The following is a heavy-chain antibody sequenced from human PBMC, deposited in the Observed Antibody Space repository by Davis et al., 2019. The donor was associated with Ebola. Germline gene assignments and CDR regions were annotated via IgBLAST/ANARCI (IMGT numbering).Heavy chain of an antibody. V-gene: IGHV3-48*01. D-gene: IGHD6-6*01. CDR1: GFTFSSYS. Sequence: GESLKISCAASGFTFSSYSMNWVRQAPGKGLEWVSYISSSSSTIYYADSVKGRFTISRDNSKNTLYLQMNSLRAEDTAVYYCARVAWRIAARLSPRFDYWGQGTLVTVSS. J-gene: IGHJ4*02. CDR3: ARVAWRIAARLSPRFDY. CDR2: ISSSSSTI.